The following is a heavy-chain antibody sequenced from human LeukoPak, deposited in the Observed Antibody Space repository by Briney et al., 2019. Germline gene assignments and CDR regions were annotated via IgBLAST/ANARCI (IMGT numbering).Heavy chain of an antibody. Sequence: GRSLRLSCAASGLTFSSYGMHWVRQAPGKGLEWVAVISYDGSNKYYADSVKGRFTISRDNSKNTLYLQMNSLRAEDTAVYYCAKDVWFGELLGAFDIWGQGTMVTVSS. J-gene: IGHJ3*02. CDR3: AKDVWFGELLGAFDI. CDR1: GLTFSSYG. D-gene: IGHD3-10*01. V-gene: IGHV3-30*18. CDR2: ISYDGSNK.